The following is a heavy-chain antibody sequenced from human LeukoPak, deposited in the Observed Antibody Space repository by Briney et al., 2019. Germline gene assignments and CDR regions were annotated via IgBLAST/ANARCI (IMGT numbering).Heavy chain of an antibody. CDR1: GGSMNNYY. CDR3: ARRIDY. CDR2: IYSSGST. V-gene: IGHV4-4*07. D-gene: IGHD2/OR15-2a*01. Sequence: SETLSLTCTVSGGSMNNYYWNWIRQPAGKGLGWIGHIYSSGSTNYNPSLKSRVTMSIDTSKNQFFLKLSSVTAADTAVYYCARRIDYWGQGTLVTVSS. J-gene: IGHJ4*02.